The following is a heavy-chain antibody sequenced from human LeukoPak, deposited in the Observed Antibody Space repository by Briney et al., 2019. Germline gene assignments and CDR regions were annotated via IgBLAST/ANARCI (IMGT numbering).Heavy chain of an antibody. CDR2: IYPGDSDT. V-gene: IGHV5-51*01. J-gene: IGHJ3*02. Sequence: GESLKISCKGSGYRFASYWIGWVRQMPGKGLEWMGIIYPGDSDTRYSPSFQGQVTISAVKSITTAYLQWSSLKASDTAMYYCARPRAAGAIDAFDIWGQGTMVTVSS. CDR3: ARPRAAGAIDAFDI. CDR1: GYRFASYW. D-gene: IGHD6-13*01.